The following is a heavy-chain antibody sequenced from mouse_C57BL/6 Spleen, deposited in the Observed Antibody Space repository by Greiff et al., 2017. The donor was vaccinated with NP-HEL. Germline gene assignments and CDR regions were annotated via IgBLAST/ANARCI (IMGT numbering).Heavy chain of an antibody. J-gene: IGHJ1*03. D-gene: IGHD2-4*01. CDR2: IYPGDGDT. Sequence: VQLQQSGPELVKPGASVKISCKASGYAFSSSWMNWVKQRPGKGLEWIGRIYPGDGDTNYNGKFKGKATLTADKSSSTAYMQLSSLTSEDSAVYFCARRDDYHWYFDVWGTGTTVTVSS. CDR3: ARRDDYHWYFDV. V-gene: IGHV1-82*01. CDR1: GYAFSSSW.